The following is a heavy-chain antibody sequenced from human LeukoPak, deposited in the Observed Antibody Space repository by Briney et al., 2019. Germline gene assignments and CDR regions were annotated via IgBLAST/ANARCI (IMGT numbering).Heavy chain of an antibody. CDR2: INPNSGGT. CDR1: GYTFTGYY. J-gene: IGHJ4*02. V-gene: IGHV1-2*02. D-gene: IGHD5-12*01. CDR3: ARQSSGGYGLGY. Sequence: GASVKVSCKASGYTFTGYYMHWVRQAPGQGLEWMGWINPNSGGTSYAQKFQGRVTMTRDTSISTAYMELSRLRSDDTAVYYCARQSSGGYGLGYWGQGTLVTVSS.